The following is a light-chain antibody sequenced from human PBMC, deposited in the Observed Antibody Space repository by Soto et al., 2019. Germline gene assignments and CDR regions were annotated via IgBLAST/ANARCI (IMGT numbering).Light chain of an antibody. V-gene: IGKV3-11*01. CDR2: DAS. J-gene: IGKJ1*01. Sequence: EIVLTQSPATLSLSPGERATLSCRARKSVSSYLAWYQQKPGQAPRLLIYDASNRATGIPARFSGSGSGTDFTLTISSLEPEDFAVYYCQQRSNWWTFGQGTKVDIK. CDR1: KSVSSY. CDR3: QQRSNWWT.